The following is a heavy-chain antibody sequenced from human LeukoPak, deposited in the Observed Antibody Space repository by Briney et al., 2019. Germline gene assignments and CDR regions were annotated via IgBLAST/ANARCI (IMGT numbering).Heavy chain of an antibody. Sequence: GGSLRLSCAASGFSFRGYTMHWVRQPPGKGLEWVSLISWNGVTTYYGDSVKGRFTISRDDSKNSLYLQMNSLRSEDSAFYYCAASDGEQQLALWGQGTLVTVSS. CDR3: AASDGEQQLAL. CDR1: GFSFRGYT. CDR2: ISWNGVTT. V-gene: IGHV3-43*01. D-gene: IGHD6-13*01. J-gene: IGHJ4*02.